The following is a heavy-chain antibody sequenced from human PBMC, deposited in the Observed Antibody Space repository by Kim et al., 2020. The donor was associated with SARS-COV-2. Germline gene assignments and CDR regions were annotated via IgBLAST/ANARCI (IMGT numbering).Heavy chain of an antibody. J-gene: IGHJ4*02. CDR1: GFTFDDYA. V-gene: IGHV3-43*02. Sequence: GGSLRLSCAASGFTFDDYAIQWVRQVPGKGLEWVSLISRDGGDIKYADSVKGRFTISRDNSKKSVYLQMNSLRSEDTALYYCVRGQQWLIKNWGQGTQVTVPS. CDR2: ISRDGGDI. CDR3: VRGQQWLIKN. D-gene: IGHD6-19*01.